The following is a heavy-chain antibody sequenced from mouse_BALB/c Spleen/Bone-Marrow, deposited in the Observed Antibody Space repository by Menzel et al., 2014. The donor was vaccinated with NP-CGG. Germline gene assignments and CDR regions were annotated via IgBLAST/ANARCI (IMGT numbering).Heavy chain of an antibody. Sequence: VHLVESGAELVRPGVSVKISCKGSGYTFTDYAMHWVKQSHAKSLEWIGVISTNYGDASYNQKFEGKATMTVDKSSSTAYMELARLTSEDSAIYYCARERGNSGFAHWGQGTLVTVSA. J-gene: IGHJ3*01. D-gene: IGHD2-1*01. V-gene: IGHV1S137*01. CDR3: ARERGNSGFAH. CDR1: GYTFTDYA. CDR2: ISTNYGDA.